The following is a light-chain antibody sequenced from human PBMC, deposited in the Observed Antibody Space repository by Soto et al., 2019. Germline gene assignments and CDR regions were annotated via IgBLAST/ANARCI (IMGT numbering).Light chain of an antibody. J-gene: IGLJ3*02. CDR1: TSNLGAGYD. V-gene: IGLV1-40*01. CDR3: QAYDYSLTASV. Sequence: QLVLSQPPSVSGAPGQRVTLSCTGNTSNLGAGYDVHWYQQLPGAAPKLVIFGNRNRPSGVPERFSGSKSGTSASLAITGLQAEDEADYYCQAYDYSLTASVFGGGTKLTVL. CDR2: GNR.